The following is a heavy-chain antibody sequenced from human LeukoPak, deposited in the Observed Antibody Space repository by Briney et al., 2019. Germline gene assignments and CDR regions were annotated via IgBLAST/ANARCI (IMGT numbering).Heavy chain of an antibody. J-gene: IGHJ4*02. D-gene: IGHD3-10*01. CDR1: GYTLTGYY. CDR3: ARVMGDYYGSGSYFDNFDY. CDR2: INPNSGGT. Sequence: ASVKDSCKASGYTLTGYYMHWVRPAPGQGLEWMGWINPNSGGTNYAQKLQGRVTMTTDTSTSTAYMELRSLRSDDTAVYYCARVMGDYYGSGSYFDNFDYWGQGTLVTVSS. V-gene: IGHV1-2*02.